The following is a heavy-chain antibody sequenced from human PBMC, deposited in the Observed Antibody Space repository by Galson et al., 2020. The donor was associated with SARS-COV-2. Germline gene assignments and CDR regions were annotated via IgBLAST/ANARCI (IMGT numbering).Heavy chain of an antibody. J-gene: IGHJ4*02. V-gene: IGHV4-39*01. CDR1: GGSVRSSCYW. Sequence: SETLSPTCRVSGGSVRSSCYWWAWIRQPPGKGLEWTGSIYYSETTYYNPSLLRRLTISVDPSENQFSLNLSSVSAADTAVYYCARLYRYYDSSGYPDYWGQGTLVTVSS. CDR3: ARLYRYYDSSGYPDY. CDR2: IYYSETT. D-gene: IGHD3-22*01.